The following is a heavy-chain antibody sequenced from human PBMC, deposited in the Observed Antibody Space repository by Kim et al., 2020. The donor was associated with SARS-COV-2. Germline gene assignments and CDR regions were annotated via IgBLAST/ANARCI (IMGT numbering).Heavy chain of an antibody. D-gene: IGHD1-7*01. Sequence: ASVKVSCKASGYPFSSSTLNWVRQAPGQGPEWMGWINTNTGNPTYVQGFTGRYVFSLDTSVSTAYLQISSLKAEDTAVYYCARGRTSPIELFDYWGQGTL. CDR3: ARGRTSPIELFDY. V-gene: IGHV7-4-1*02. CDR1: GYPFSSST. J-gene: IGHJ4*02. CDR2: INTNTGNP.